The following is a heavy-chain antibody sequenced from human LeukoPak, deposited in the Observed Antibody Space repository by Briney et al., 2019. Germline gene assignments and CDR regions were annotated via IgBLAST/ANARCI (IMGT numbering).Heavy chain of an antibody. V-gene: IGHV1-69*04. CDR3: ARDRPRARYFDY. CDR1: GGTFSDYS. D-gene: IGHD2-15*01. CDR2: IIPILNVP. J-gene: IGHJ4*02. Sequence: GASVKVSCKASGGTFSDYSISWVRQAPGQGLEWMGRIIPILNVPNYAQKFEGRVTITADKSTSTAYMELSSLKSEDTAVYFCARDRPRARYFDYLGQGTLVTVSS.